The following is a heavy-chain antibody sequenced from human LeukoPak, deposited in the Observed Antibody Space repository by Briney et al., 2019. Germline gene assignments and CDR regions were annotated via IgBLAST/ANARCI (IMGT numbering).Heavy chain of an antibody. CDR3: ASGGSDYDLVAGAYCFDF. V-gene: IGHV4-59*02. Sequence: AETLCLTCTFSGGSVSSYYWSWIRQSPGKGLEWIGYTTDSGLTKDNPPLESRVTISLDTSKNQFCLKFTSVTAADTAVYCCASGGSDYDLVAGAYCFDFWGQGNLVTVSS. D-gene: IGHD3-9*01. CDR1: GGSVSSYY. CDR2: TTDSGLT. J-gene: IGHJ4*02.